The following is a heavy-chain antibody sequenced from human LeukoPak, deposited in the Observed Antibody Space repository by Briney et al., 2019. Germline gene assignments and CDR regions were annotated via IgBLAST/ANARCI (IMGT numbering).Heavy chain of an antibody. CDR3: ARDFSQWPSALY. D-gene: IGHD6-19*01. V-gene: IGHV1-69*04. CDR1: GGTFSSYA. Sequence: GASVKVSCKASGGTFSSYAISWVRQAPGQGLEWMGRIIPILGIANYAQKFQGRVTITADKSTSTAYMELSSLRSEDTAVYYCARDFSQWPSALYWGQGTLVTVSS. CDR2: IIPILGIA. J-gene: IGHJ4*02.